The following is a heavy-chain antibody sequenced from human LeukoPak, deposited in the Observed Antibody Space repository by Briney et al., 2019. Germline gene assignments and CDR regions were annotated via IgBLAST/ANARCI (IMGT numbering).Heavy chain of an antibody. CDR3: ARVLVSGYYGSGSYYNALPRYYFDY. Sequence: GGSLRLSCAASGFTFSDYYMSWICQAPGKGLEWVSYISSSSSYTNYADSVKGRFTISRDNAKNPLYLQMNSLRAEDTAVYYCARVLVSGYYGSGSYYNALPRYYFDYWGQGTLVTVSS. CDR1: GFTFSDYY. D-gene: IGHD3-10*01. V-gene: IGHV3-11*05. J-gene: IGHJ4*02. CDR2: ISSSSSYT.